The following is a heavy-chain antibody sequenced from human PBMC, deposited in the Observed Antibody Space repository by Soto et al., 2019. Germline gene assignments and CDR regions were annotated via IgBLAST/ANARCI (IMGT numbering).Heavy chain of an antibody. Sequence: ASVKVSCKASGYTFTSYGISWVRQAPGQGLEWMGWISAYNGNTNYAQKLQGRVTMTTDTSTSTAYMELRSLRSDETAVYYCARGGLHPVRSGYYGMEVWGKGTTVTVSS. CDR3: ARGGLHPVRSGYYGMEV. CDR1: GYTFTSYG. CDR2: ISAYNGNT. D-gene: IGHD4-4*01. V-gene: IGHV1-18*04. J-gene: IGHJ6*04.